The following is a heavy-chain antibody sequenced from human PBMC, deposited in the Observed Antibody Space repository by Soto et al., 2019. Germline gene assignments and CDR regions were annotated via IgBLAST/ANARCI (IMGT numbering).Heavy chain of an antibody. CDR1: GDTFTVYY. J-gene: IGHJ4*02. V-gene: IGHV1-2*04. CDR3: ARTPIAARAVGGPFDY. Sequence: GASVKVSCTASGDTFTVYYMNWVRQAPGQGLEWMGWINPNSGGTNYAQKFQGWVTMTRDTSISTAYMELSRLRSDDTAVYYCARTPIAARAVGGPFDYWGQGTLVTVSS. CDR2: INPNSGGT. D-gene: IGHD6-6*01.